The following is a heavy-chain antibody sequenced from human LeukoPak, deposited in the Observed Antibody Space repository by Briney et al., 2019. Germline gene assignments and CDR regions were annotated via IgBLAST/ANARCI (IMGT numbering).Heavy chain of an antibody. CDR3: ARHPRVGATTRWFDP. J-gene: IGHJ5*02. CDR1: GGSISSSSYY. CDR2: IYYSGST. Sequence: SETLSLTCTVSGGSISSSSYYWGWIRQPPGKGLEWIGSIYYSGSTYYNPSLKSRVTISVDTSKNQFSLKLSSVTAADTAVYYCARHPRVGATTRWFDPWGQGTLVTVSS. V-gene: IGHV4-39*01. D-gene: IGHD1-26*01.